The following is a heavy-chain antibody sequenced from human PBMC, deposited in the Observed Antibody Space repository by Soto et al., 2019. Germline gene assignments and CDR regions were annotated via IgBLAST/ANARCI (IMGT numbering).Heavy chain of an antibody. V-gene: IGHV4-34*01. CDR1: GGSFSGYF. Sequence: SETLSLTCAVYGGSFSGYFWSWIRQPPGKGLGWIGEINHSGSTNYNPSLKSRVTISVDTSKNQFSLKLSSVTAADTAVYYCARMIVVVVAAAYPDYWGQGTLVTVSS. D-gene: IGHD2-15*01. CDR2: INHSGST. J-gene: IGHJ4*02. CDR3: ARMIVVVVAAAYPDY.